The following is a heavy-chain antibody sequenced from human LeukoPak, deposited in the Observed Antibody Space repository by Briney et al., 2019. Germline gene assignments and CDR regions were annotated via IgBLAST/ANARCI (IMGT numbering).Heavy chain of an antibody. Sequence: SETLPLTCTVSGGSISSGGYYWSWIRQHPGKGLEWIGYIYYSGSTYYNPSLKSRLTISVDTSKNQFSLKLSSVTAADTALYYCARVHDSGYYSVFDYWGQGTLVTVSS. D-gene: IGHD3-22*01. J-gene: IGHJ4*02. CDR2: IYYSGST. CDR1: GGSISSGGYY. V-gene: IGHV4-31*03. CDR3: ARVHDSGYYSVFDY.